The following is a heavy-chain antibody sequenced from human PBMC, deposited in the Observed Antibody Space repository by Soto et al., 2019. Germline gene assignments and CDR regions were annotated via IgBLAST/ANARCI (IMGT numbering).Heavy chain of an antibody. CDR3: ARGHFGVTMDV. Sequence: EVQLLESGGGLVQPGGSLRLSCAASEFTFSSYSMIWVRQAPGTGLEWVSGVNGGGDSTYYAESVKGRFTISRDNSKNTLYLQMNSLRAEDTAVFYCARGHFGVTMDVWGQGTTVTVSS. J-gene: IGHJ6*02. D-gene: IGHD3-3*01. CDR2: VNGGGDST. CDR1: EFTFSSYS. V-gene: IGHV3-23*01.